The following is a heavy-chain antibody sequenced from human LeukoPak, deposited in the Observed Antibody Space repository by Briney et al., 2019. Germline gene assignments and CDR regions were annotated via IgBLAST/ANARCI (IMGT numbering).Heavy chain of an antibody. CDR3: ARDGGYDVFDY. CDR2: ISGSGGST. Sequence: AGGSLRLSCAAPGFTFSSYAMSWVRQAPGKGLEWVSAISGSGGSTYYADSVKGRFTISRDNSKNTLYLQMNSLRAEDTAVYYCARDGGYDVFDYWGQGTLVTVSS. J-gene: IGHJ4*02. V-gene: IGHV3-23*01. CDR1: GFTFSSYA. D-gene: IGHD5-12*01.